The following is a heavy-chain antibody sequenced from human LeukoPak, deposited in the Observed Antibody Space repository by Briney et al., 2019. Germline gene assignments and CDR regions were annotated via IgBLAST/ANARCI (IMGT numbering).Heavy chain of an antibody. V-gene: IGHV4-59*01. Sequence: SETLSLTCIVSGGSISSYYWSWIRQPPGKGLEWIGYIYYSGSTNYNPSLKSRVTISVDTSKNQFSLKLSSVTAADTAVYYCARMSYGTNLLPNWFDPWGQGTLVTVSS. CDR1: GGSISSYY. D-gene: IGHD5-18*01. CDR2: IYYSGST. J-gene: IGHJ5*02. CDR3: ARMSYGTNLLPNWFDP.